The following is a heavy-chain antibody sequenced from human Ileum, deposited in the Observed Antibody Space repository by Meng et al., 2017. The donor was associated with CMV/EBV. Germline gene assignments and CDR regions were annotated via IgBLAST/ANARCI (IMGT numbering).Heavy chain of an antibody. CDR1: YALTELS. D-gene: IGHD3-22*01. J-gene: IGHJ4*02. CDR3: ATEMGYYYDSSGYHLDY. V-gene: IGHV1-24*01. Sequence: YALTELSMHWVRQAPGKGLEWMGGFDPEDGGTIYAQKFQGRVTMTEATSTDTAYMELSSLRSEDTAVYYCATEMGYYYDSSGYHLDYWGQGPLVTVSS. CDR2: FDPEDGGT.